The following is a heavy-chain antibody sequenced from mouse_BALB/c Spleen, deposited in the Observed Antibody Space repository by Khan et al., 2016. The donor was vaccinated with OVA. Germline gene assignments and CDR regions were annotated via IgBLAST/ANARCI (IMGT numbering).Heavy chain of an antibody. D-gene: IGHD2-4*01. Sequence: VQLQESGPGLVQPSQSLSITCTVSGFSLTTYGVHWVRQSPGKGLEWLGVIWSGGSTDYNEAFISRLSISKDNYYSQVFFKMNSLQAIDTAIYYCARNYDYDEGLAYWGQGTLVTVSA. V-gene: IGHV2-2*02. CDR1: GFSLTTYG. J-gene: IGHJ3*01. CDR3: ARNYDYDEGLAY. CDR2: IWSGGST.